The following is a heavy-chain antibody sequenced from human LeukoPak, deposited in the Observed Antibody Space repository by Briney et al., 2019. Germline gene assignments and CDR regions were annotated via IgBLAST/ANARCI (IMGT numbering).Heavy chain of an antibody. Sequence: PSETLSLTCTVSGGSISSYYWSWIRQPPGKGLEWIGYIYYSGSTNYNPSLESRVTISVDTSKNQFSLKLSSVTAADTAVYYCARDQGELPDYWGQGTLVTVSS. D-gene: IGHD1-26*01. CDR3: ARDQGELPDY. J-gene: IGHJ4*02. V-gene: IGHV4-59*01. CDR2: IYYSGST. CDR1: GGSISSYY.